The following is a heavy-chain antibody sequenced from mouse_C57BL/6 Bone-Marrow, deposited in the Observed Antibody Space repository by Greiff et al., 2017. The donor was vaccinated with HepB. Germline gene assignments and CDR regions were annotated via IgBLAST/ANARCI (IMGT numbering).Heavy chain of an antibody. V-gene: IGHV7-1*01. J-gene: IGHJ3*01. Sequence: EVKVVESGGGLVQSGRSLRLSCATSGFTFSDFYMEWVRQAPGKGLEWIAASRNKANDYTTEYSASVKGRFIVSRDTSQSILYLQMNALRAEDTAIYYCARDSLWGFAYWGQGTLVTVSA. CDR1: GFTFSDFY. D-gene: IGHD1-1*02. CDR2: SRNKANDYTT. CDR3: ARDSLWGFAY.